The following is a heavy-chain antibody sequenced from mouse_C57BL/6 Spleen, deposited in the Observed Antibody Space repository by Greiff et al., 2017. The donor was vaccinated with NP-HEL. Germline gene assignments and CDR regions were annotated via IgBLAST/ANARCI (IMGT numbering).Heavy chain of an antibody. J-gene: IGHJ4*01. D-gene: IGHD2-4*01. CDR2: IDPSDSET. Sequence: QVQLQQPGAELVRPGSSVKLSCKASGYTFTSYWMHWVKQRPIQGLEWIGNIDPSDSETHYNQKFKDKATLTVDKSSSTAYMQLSSLTSEDSAVYYCGRNDYSYYAMDYWGQGTSVTVSS. CDR3: GRNDYSYYAMDY. CDR1: GYTFTSYW. V-gene: IGHV1-52*01.